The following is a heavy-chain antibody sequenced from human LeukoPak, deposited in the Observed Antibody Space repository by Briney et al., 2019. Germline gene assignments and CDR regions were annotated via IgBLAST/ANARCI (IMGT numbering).Heavy chain of an antibody. J-gene: IGHJ4*02. CDR2: ISTTGGST. V-gene: IGHV3-23*01. Sequence: PGGSLRLSCAASGFSFNNYAMSWVRQAPGKGLGWVPAISTTGGSTYYADSVKGRFTISRDNSKNTLSLQMDSLRVEDTAVYYCAKDWTTVVTPKGYYFDSWGQGTLVTVSS. CDR3: AKDWTTVVTPKGYYFDS. CDR1: GFSFNNYA. D-gene: IGHD4-23*01.